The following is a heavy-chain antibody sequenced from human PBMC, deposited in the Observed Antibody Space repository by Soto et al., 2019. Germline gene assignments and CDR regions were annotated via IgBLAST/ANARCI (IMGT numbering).Heavy chain of an antibody. D-gene: IGHD3-10*01. CDR2: ISYDGSNK. CDR3: AXDRAYYFDY. V-gene: IGHV3-30*03. J-gene: IGHJ4*02. Sequence: QVQLVESGGGVVQPGRSLRLSCAASGFTFSSYGMHWVRQAPGKGLEWVAVISYDGSNKYYADSVKGRFTISRDNSKNTLYLQMNSLRAEDTAVYYCAXDRAYYFDYWGQGTLVTVSS. CDR1: GFTFSSYG.